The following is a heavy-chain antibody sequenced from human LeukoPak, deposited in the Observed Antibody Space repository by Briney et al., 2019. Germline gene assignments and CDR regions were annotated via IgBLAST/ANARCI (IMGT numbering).Heavy chain of an antibody. CDR2: ISFDGSSK. D-gene: IGHD3-16*01. CDR3: ARDAHTYFDY. J-gene: IGHJ4*02. V-gene: IGHV3-30-3*01. CDR1: GFTFSTYA. Sequence: GGSLRLSCAASGFTFSTYAMHWVRQAPGKGLEWVAVISFDGSSKSYADSVKGRFTISRDNSKNTLYLQMNSLRAEGTAVYYCARDAHTYFDYWGRGTLVTVSS.